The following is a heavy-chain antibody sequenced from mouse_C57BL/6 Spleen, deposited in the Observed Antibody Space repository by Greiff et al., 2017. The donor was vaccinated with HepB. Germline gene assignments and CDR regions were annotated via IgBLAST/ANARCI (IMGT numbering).Heavy chain of an antibody. CDR3: ARRGYYYGSWYFDV. D-gene: IGHD1-1*01. J-gene: IGHJ1*03. CDR1: GYTFTSYW. CDR2: IDPSDSYT. V-gene: IGHV1-59*01. Sequence: QVQLQQPGAELVRPGTSVKLSCKASGYTFTSYWMHWVKQRPGQGLEWIGVIDPSDSYTNYNQKFKGKATLTVDKSSSTAYMQLSSLTSEDSAVYYCARRGYYYGSWYFDVWGTGTTVTVSS.